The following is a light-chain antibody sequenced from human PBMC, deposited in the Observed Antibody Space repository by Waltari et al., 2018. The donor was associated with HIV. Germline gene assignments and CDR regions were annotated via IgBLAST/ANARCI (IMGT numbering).Light chain of an antibody. CDR1: STNNGGKT. Sequence: QSVLTQPPSASGAHGQRVIIPCSGSSTNNGGKTVTWYRQLPGPPPKLLIYSTNQRPSGVPDRFSGSKSGTSASLAISGLQSGDEADYYCAAWEDSLDGPNYVFGSGTTVTVL. V-gene: IGLV1-44*01. CDR3: AAWEDSLDGPNYV. CDR2: STN. J-gene: IGLJ1*01.